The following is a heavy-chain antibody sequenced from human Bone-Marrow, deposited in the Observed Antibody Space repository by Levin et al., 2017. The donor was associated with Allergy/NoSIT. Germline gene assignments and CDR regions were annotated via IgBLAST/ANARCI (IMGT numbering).Heavy chain of an antibody. Sequence: SQTLSLTCTVSNGSISTYSWSWIRQSPGKGLEWIGYIYDSGSTNYSPSLKSRVTMSVDTSKNQFSLTLNSVTAADTAVYYCARGSTRRDKTNWFDPWGQGTLVTVSS. CDR1: NGSISTYS. D-gene: IGHD2-2*01. CDR3: ARGSTRRDKTNWFDP. J-gene: IGHJ5*02. V-gene: IGHV4-59*01. CDR2: IYDSGST.